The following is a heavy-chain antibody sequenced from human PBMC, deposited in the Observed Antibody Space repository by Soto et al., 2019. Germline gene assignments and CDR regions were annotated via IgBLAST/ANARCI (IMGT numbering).Heavy chain of an antibody. Sequence: GASVKVSCKASGDTFSFYTINWVRQAPGLGLEWMGRVNPILSMSNYAQKFQGRVTMTADKSTSTAYMELSSLRSEDTAVYYCARAGLVPAAIGEGYWFDPWGQGTLVTVSS. CDR2: VNPILSMS. D-gene: IGHD2-2*02. V-gene: IGHV1-69*02. J-gene: IGHJ5*02. CDR1: GDTFSFYT. CDR3: ARAGLVPAAIGEGYWFDP.